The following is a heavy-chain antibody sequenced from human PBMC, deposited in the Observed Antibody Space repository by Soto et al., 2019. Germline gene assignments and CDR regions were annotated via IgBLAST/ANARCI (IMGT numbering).Heavy chain of an antibody. CDR1: GGTFSSYA. J-gene: IGHJ6*02. CDR3: ASTGNAPYSSHYVMDF. V-gene: IGHV1-69*13. Sequence: SVKVSCKASGGTFSSYAISWVRQAPGQGLEWMGGIIPIFGTANYAQKFQGRVTITADESTSTAYMELSSLRSEDTAVYYCASTGNAPYSSHYVMDFWGQGTTVTVSS. CDR2: IIPIFGTA. D-gene: IGHD2-8*02.